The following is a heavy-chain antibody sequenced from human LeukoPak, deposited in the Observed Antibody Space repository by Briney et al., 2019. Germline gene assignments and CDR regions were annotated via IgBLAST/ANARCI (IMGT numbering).Heavy chain of an antibody. D-gene: IGHD1-1*01. CDR3: ARHLHNQPSPSFDP. CDR2: IYTSGGT. V-gene: IGHV4-4*09. CDR1: GGSVTTYY. Sequence: SEPLSLTCSVSGGSVTTYYGSWIGQPPGKGLEWIGYIYTSGGTNPNPSLKSRVTISVDTSKNQFSLKLTSVTAADTAVYYCARHLHNQPSPSFDPWGQGTLVTVSS. J-gene: IGHJ5*02.